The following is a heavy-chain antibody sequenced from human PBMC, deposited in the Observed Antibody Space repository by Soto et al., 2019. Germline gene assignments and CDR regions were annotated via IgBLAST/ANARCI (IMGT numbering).Heavy chain of an antibody. V-gene: IGHV4-31*03. J-gene: IGHJ4*02. CDR1: GGSISSGGYY. Sequence: SETLSLTCTVSGGSISSGGYYWSWIRQHPGKGLEWIGYIYYSGSTYYNPSLKSRVTISVDTSKNQFSLKLSSVTAADTAVYYCARAFTMVRGVIPHFDYWGQGTLVTVSS. D-gene: IGHD3-10*01. CDR3: ARAFTMVRGVIPHFDY. CDR2: IYYSGST.